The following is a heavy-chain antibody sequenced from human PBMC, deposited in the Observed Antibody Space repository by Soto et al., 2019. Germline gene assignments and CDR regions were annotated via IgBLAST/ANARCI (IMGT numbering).Heavy chain of an antibody. V-gene: IGHV4-4*07. CDR3: ARLSISWYCFDY. CDR2: IYTSGST. Sequence: SETLSLTCTVSGGPINNYYWSWIRQPAGKGLEWLGRIYTSGSTNYNPSLKSRLSMSIDKSKNHFSLRLTSVTAADTAVYYCARLSISWYCFDYWGPGXLVTVYS. CDR1: GGPINNYY. J-gene: IGHJ4*02. D-gene: IGHD6-13*01.